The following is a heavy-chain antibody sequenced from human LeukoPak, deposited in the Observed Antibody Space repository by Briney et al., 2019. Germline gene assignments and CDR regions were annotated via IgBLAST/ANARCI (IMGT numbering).Heavy chain of an antibody. CDR3: AGSGSTVVRDYFDY. V-gene: IGHV3-7*01. CDR1: GFSFNKYW. Sequence: GGSLRLSCVASGFSFNKYWMSWVRQAPGKGLEWVANIKEDGGEKYYVDSVKGRFTVSRDNAKNSLYLQMNSLRAEDTAVYYCAGSGSTVVRDYFDYWGQGTLVTVSS. CDR2: IKEDGGEK. J-gene: IGHJ4*02. D-gene: IGHD4-23*01.